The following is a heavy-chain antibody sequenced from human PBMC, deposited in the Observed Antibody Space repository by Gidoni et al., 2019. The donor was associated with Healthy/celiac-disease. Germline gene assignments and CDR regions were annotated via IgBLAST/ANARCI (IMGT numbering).Heavy chain of an antibody. D-gene: IGHD2-15*01. J-gene: IGHJ6*02. CDR1: GGSISSYY. CDR3: ARVVARSVRSNHTNHYYYYGMDV. Sequence: QVQLQESGPGLVKPSETLSLTCTVSGGSISSYYWSWIRQPPGKGLEWIGYIYYSGSTNYNPSLKSRVTISVDTSKNQFSLKLSSVTAADTAVYYCARVVARSVRSNHTNHYYYYGMDVWGQGTTVTVSS. V-gene: IGHV4-59*01. CDR2: IYYSGST.